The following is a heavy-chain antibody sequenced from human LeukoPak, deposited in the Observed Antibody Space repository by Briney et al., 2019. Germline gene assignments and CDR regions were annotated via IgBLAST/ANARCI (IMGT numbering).Heavy chain of an antibody. CDR3: ARDPGSSSFDY. J-gene: IGHJ4*02. CDR2: INQDGSVK. V-gene: IGHV3-7*01. D-gene: IGHD6-13*01. Sequence: GGSLSLSCAASTFTFSTYWMTWVRQAPGKGPEFVANINQDGSVKNYVDSVKGRFTISRDNAKNSLYLQMNSLRADDTAVYYCARDPGSSSFDYWGQGTLVTVSS. CDR1: TFTFSTYW.